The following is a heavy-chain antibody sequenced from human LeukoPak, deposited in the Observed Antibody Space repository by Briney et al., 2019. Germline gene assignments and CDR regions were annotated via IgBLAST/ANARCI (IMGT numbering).Heavy chain of an antibody. V-gene: IGHV4-59*01. CDR2: IYYSGST. CDR1: GGSISTYY. J-gene: IGHJ3*02. Sequence: PSETLSLTCTVSGGSISTYYWSWIRQPPGKGLEWIGYIYYSGSTNYNPSLKSRVTISVDTSKNRFSLKLSSVTAADTAVYYCARGLRSAFDIWGQGTMVTVSS. CDR3: ARGLRSAFDI. D-gene: IGHD3-16*01.